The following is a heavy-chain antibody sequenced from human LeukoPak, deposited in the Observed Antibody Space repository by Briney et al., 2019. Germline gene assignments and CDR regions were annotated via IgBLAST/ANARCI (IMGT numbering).Heavy chain of an antibody. D-gene: IGHD7-27*01. J-gene: IGHJ4*02. V-gene: IGHV4-30-2*01. Sequence: LRLSCAASGFTFSSYAMSWVRQAPGKGLEWIGYIYHSGSTYYNPSLKSRVTISVDRSKNQFSLKLSSVTAADTAVYYCARVQYWGFLDYWGQGTLVTVSS. CDR3: ARVQYWGFLDY. CDR2: IYHSGST. CDR1: GFTFSSYA.